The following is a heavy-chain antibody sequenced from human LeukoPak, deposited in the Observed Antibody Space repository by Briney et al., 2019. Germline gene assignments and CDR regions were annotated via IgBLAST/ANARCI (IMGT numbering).Heavy chain of an antibody. CDR2: ISSTSSTI. CDR1: GFTFSSYN. V-gene: IGHV3-48*01. D-gene: IGHD7-27*01. CDR3: ARGDWGSNFDY. Sequence: GGSLRLSCAASGFTFSSYNMNWVRQAPGKGLGWLSYISSTSSTIYCADSVKGRLTISRDNAKNSLYLHMNSLRGEDTAVYYCARGDWGSNFDYWGQGTLVTVSS. J-gene: IGHJ4*02.